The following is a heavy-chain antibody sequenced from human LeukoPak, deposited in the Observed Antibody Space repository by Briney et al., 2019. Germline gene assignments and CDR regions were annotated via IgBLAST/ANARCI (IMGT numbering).Heavy chain of an antibody. J-gene: IGHJ5*02. CDR1: GGTFSSYA. CDR3: ARTLTTVTAWLFDP. Sequence: SVKVSCKASGGTFSSYAISWVRQAPGQGLEWMGGIIPIFGIANYAQKFQGRVTITADKSTSTAYMELSSLRSEDTAVYYCARTLTTVTAWLFDPWGQGTLVTVSS. CDR2: IIPIFGIA. D-gene: IGHD4-17*01. V-gene: IGHV1-69*10.